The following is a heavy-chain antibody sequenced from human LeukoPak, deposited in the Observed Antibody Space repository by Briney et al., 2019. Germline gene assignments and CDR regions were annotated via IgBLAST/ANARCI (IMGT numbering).Heavy chain of an antibody. CDR2: IFGRRDNT. Sequence: PGASLRLSCAASGFIFSNYAMCWVRPAPEKGLGWVSAIFGRRDNTYYADSVTGRFTLPRDSSKTTLYLHMNSLRPDDTAVYYCAKWGDNDVLTGYYVSDFWGQGTLVTVSS. CDR1: GFIFSNYA. D-gene: IGHD3-9*01. V-gene: IGHV3-23*01. CDR3: AKWGDNDVLTGYYVSDF. J-gene: IGHJ4*02.